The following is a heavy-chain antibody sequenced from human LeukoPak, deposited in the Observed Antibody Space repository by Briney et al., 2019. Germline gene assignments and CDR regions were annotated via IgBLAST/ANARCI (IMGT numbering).Heavy chain of an antibody. CDR2: IYYSGST. CDR1: GGSISSSSYY. D-gene: IGHD1-26*01. Sequence: SETLSLTCTVSGGSISSSSYYWGWIRQPPGKGLEWIGSIYYSGSTYYNPSLKSRVTISVDTSKNQFSLKLSSVTAADTAVYYCAQELPRFHDAFDIWGQGTMVTVSS. CDR3: AQELPRFHDAFDI. V-gene: IGHV4-39*01. J-gene: IGHJ3*02.